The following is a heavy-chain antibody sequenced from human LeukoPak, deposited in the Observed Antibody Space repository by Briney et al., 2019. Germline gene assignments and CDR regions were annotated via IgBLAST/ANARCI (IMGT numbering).Heavy chain of an antibody. J-gene: IGHJ4*02. CDR3: ARHFAYSSSSYFDY. CDR2: VYYSGST. V-gene: IGHV4-59*08. D-gene: IGHD6-6*01. CDR1: GGSISNYY. Sequence: PSETLSLTCTVSGGSISNYYWSWIRQPPGKGLEWIGYVYYSGSTNYNPSLKSRVTMSVDTSKNQFSLKLSSVSAADTAVYYCARHFAYSSSSYFDYWGQGSLVTVSS.